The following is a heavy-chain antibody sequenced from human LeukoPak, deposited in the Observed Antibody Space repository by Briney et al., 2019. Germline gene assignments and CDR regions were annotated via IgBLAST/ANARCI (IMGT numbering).Heavy chain of an antibody. D-gene: IGHD6-19*01. CDR2: ISGSGIST. J-gene: IGHJ4*02. CDR3: AKIAGIAVAGTVDY. Sequence: GSLRLSCAASGFTFSSYAMSWVRQAPGKGLEWVSGISGSGISTNYADSVKGRFTISRDNSKNTLSLQMSSLRAEDTAVYYCAKIAGIAVAGTVDYWGQGTLVTVSS. V-gene: IGHV3-23*01. CDR1: GFTFSSYA.